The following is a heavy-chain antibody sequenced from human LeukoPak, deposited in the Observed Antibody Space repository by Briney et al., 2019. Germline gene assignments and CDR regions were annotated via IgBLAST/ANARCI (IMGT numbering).Heavy chain of an antibody. CDR3: ARGLYGSGWRMYYFDY. V-gene: IGHV1-18*01. CDR2: ISAYNGNT. J-gene: IGHJ4*02. Sequence: ASVKVSCKSSGYTFTSYGISWVRQAPGQGLEWMGWISAYNGNTNYAQKLQGRVTMTTDTSTSTAYMELRSLRSDDTAVYYCARGLYGSGWRMYYFDYWGQGTLVTVSS. CDR1: GYTFTSYG. D-gene: IGHD6-19*01.